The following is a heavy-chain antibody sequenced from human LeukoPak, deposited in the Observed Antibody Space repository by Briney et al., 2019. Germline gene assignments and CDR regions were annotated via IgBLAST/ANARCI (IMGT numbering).Heavy chain of an antibody. CDR3: ARGEMDCSSTSCYVYYFDY. V-gene: IGHV4-59*01. Sequence: PSETLSLTCTVSGGSISSYYWSWIRQPPGKGLEWIGYIYYSGSTNYNPSLKSRVTISVDTSKNQFSLKLSSVTAADTAVYYCARGEMDCSSTSCYVYYFDYWGQGTLVTASS. D-gene: IGHD2-2*01. J-gene: IGHJ4*02. CDR1: GGSISSYY. CDR2: IYYSGST.